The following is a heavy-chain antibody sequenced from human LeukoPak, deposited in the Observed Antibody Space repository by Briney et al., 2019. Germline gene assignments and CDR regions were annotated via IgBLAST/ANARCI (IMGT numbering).Heavy chain of an antibody. CDR3: AKGNARSGYAGGWFDP. Sequence: GGSLRLSCAASRFTLSHYAMSWVRQAPGKGLEWVSSISGSGDSTYYADSVKGRFTISRDNFKNTLSLQMNSLRAEDTAVYYCAKGNARSGYAGGWFDPWGQGTLVTVSS. D-gene: IGHD5-12*01. J-gene: IGHJ5*02. V-gene: IGHV3-23*01. CDR2: ISGSGDST. CDR1: RFTLSHYA.